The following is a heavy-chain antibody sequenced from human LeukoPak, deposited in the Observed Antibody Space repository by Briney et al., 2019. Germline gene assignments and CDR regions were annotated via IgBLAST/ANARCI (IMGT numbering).Heavy chain of an antibody. CDR1: GYSLTNYW. CDR3: AKGGYPFDY. CDR2: IYPGDSDT. Sequence: GESLKISCTVYGYSLTNYWIGWVRQMPGKGLEWMGIIYPGDSDTRYSPSFQGQVTISADKSISTAYLQWSSLEASDTAMYYCAKGGYPFDYGSQGTLVTVSS. V-gene: IGHV5-51*01. D-gene: IGHD5-12*01. J-gene: IGHJ4*02.